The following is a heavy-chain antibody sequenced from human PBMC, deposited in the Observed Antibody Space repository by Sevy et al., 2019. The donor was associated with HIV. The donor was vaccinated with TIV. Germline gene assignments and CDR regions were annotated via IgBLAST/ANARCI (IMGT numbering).Heavy chain of an antibody. V-gene: IGHV4-59*01. D-gene: IGHD6-19*01. Sequence: SETLSLTCTVSGGSISSYYWNWIRQPPGNGLEWIGYIYYSGSTNYNPSLKSRVTISVDTSKNQFSLKVSSVTAADTAVYYCAREISSGWLDYWGQGTLVTVSS. J-gene: IGHJ4*02. CDR3: AREISSGWLDY. CDR1: GGSISSYY. CDR2: IYYSGST.